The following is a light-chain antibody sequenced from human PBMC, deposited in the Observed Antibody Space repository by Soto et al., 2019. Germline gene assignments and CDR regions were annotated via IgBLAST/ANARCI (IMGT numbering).Light chain of an antibody. CDR1: SSDIGGYKY. CDR2: EVS. Sequence: QSALTQPASLSGSPGQSITISCTGTSSDIGGYKYVSWYQQHPGKAPKLMIYEVSNRPSGVSYRFSGSKSGNTASLTISGLQAEDEADYYCSSYRSFNSPVLFGGGTKVTVL. CDR3: SSYRSFNSPVL. J-gene: IGLJ2*01. V-gene: IGLV2-14*01.